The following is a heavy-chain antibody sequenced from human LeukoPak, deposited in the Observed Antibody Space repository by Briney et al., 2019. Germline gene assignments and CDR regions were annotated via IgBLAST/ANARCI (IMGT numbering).Heavy chain of an antibody. D-gene: IGHD1-14*01. CDR3: ARVGPETAFDY. V-gene: IGHV3-64*02. J-gene: IGHJ4*02. CDR1: GFTLSSFS. Sequence: PGGSLRLSCVASGFTLSSFSMHWVPQSPGRGLEYVSAINYKGGPTYYADSVKGRFTISTDNSKNTLYLQMTSLRREDMGVYYCARVGPETAFDYWGQGTLVTVSS. CDR2: INYKGGPT.